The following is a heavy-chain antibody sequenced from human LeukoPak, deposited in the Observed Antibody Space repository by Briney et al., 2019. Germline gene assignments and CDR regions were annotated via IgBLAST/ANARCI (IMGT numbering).Heavy chain of an antibody. V-gene: IGHV4-39*01. CDR2: IYYSGST. CDR1: GGSISSSSYH. J-gene: IGHJ4*02. D-gene: IGHD6-19*01. Sequence: SETLSLTCTVPGGSISSSSYHWGWIRQPPGEGLEWIGSIYYSGSTYYNPSLKSRVTISVDTSKKQFSLKLSSVTAADTAVYYCARFSSGRYSGDYWGQGTLVTVSS. CDR3: ARFSSGRYSGDY.